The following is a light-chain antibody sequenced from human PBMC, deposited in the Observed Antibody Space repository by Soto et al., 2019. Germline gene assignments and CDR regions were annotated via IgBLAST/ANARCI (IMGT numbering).Light chain of an antibody. CDR3: KQVKSTPYS. V-gene: IGKV1-39*01. J-gene: IGKJ2*01. CDR2: AAS. Sequence: DIQMTQSPSSLSASFGDRVTLTCRASQSIDTYLNWYEQKPGTAPKLLMYAASTFHSGVPSRFSGRVYWSDFTFTISIPQCEDFATYFCKQVKSTPYSCGQGTKLKI. CDR1: QSIDTY.